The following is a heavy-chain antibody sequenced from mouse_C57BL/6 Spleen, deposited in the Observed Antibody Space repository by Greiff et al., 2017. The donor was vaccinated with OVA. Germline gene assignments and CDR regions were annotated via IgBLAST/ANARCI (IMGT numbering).Heavy chain of an antibody. Sequence: EVKVEESGGGLVKPGGSLKLSCAASGFTFSSYAMSWVRQTPEKRLEWVATISDGGSYTYYPDNVKGRFTISRDNAKNNLYLQMSHLKSEDTAMYYCARGDGSSYWFAYWGQGTLVTVSA. CDR3: ARGDGSSYWFAY. CDR2: ISDGGSYT. V-gene: IGHV5-4*03. CDR1: GFTFSSYA. D-gene: IGHD1-1*01. J-gene: IGHJ3*01.